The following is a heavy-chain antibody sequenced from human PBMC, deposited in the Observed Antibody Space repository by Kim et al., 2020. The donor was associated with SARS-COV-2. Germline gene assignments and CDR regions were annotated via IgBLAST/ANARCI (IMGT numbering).Heavy chain of an antibody. CDR3: ARVDGIFRPRYFDY. V-gene: IGHV3-7*01. J-gene: IGHJ4*02. Sequence: VDSVKGRFTISRDNAKNSLYLQRNSLRAEDTAVYYCARVDGIFRPRYFDYWGQGTLVTVSS. D-gene: IGHD3-9*01.